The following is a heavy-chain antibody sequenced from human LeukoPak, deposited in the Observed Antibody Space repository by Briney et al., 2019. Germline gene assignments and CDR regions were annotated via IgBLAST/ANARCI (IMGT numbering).Heavy chain of an antibody. CDR3: ARDRGSSWAGDYYYYYMDV. CDR2: IIPIFGTA. D-gene: IGHD6-13*01. Sequence: SVKVSCKASGGTFSSYAISWVRQAPGQGLEWMGGIIPIFGTANYAQKFQGRVTITADESTSTAYMELSSLRSEDTAVYYCARDRGSSWAGDYYYYYMDVWGKGTTVTISS. J-gene: IGHJ6*03. CDR1: GGTFSSYA. V-gene: IGHV1-69*13.